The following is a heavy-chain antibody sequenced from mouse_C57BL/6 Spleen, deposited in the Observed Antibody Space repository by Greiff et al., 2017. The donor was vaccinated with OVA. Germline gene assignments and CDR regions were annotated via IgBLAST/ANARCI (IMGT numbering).Heavy chain of an antibody. CDR1: GYTFTDYE. J-gene: IGHJ4*01. Sequence: VQLQESGAELVRPGASVTLSCKASGYTFTDYEMHWVKQTPVHGLEWIGAIDPETGGTAYNQKFKGKAILTADKSSSTAYMELRSLTSEDSAVYYCTRRRGSFYAMDYWGQGTSVTVSS. V-gene: IGHV1-15*01. CDR2: IDPETGGT. CDR3: TRRRGSFYAMDY.